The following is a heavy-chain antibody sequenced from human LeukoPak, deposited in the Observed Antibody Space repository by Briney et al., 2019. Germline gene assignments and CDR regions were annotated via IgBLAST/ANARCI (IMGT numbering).Heavy chain of an antibody. J-gene: IGHJ5*02. V-gene: IGHV4-59*11. CDR2: VYYSGTT. Sequence: SETLSLTCTVSGGSMSSRYWSWIRQPPGKGLEWIGYVYYSGTTNSNPSLKSRVTISVDTSKNQFSLNLRSVTAADTAVYYCARDVARSGDLFGWFDPWGQRTLVIVSS. D-gene: IGHD3-10*01. CDR3: ARDVARSGDLFGWFDP. CDR1: GGSMSSRY.